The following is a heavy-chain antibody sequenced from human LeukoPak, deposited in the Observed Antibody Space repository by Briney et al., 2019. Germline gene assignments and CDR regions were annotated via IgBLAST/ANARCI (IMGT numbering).Heavy chain of an antibody. D-gene: IGHD6-6*01. V-gene: IGHV3-23*01. CDR2: ISGSGGRT. J-gene: IGHJ4*02. CDR1: EFTFSSYA. Sequence: PGGSLRLSCAASEFTFSSYAMSWGRQAPGKGLEWVSAISGSGGRTYYAESVKGRFTISRDNNENTLYLQMNSLRAEDTAVYYCAKAAQVAGRPNLGGHFDYWGQGTLVTVSS. CDR3: AKAAQVAGRPNLGGHFDY.